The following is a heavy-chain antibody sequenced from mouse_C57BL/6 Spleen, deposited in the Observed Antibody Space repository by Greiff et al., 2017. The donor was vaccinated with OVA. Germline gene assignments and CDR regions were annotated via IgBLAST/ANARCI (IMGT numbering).Heavy chain of an antibody. V-gene: IGHV1-20*01. J-gene: IGHJ2*01. CDR3: ARLVTTVVDIDY. Sequence: VQLKQSGPELVKPGDSVKISCKASGYSFTGYFMNWVMQSHGKSLEWIGRINPYNGDTFYNQKFKGKATLTVDKSSSTAHMELRSLTSEDSAVYYCARLVTTVVDIDYWGQGTTLTVSS. CDR2: INPYNGDT. D-gene: IGHD1-1*01. CDR1: GYSFTGYF.